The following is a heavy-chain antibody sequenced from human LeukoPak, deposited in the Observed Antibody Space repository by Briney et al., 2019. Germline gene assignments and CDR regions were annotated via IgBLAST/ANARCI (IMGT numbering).Heavy chain of an antibody. CDR1: GFTFDDHH. V-gene: IGHV3-11*04. Sequence: GVPLTLSCAASGFTFDDHHMGWVPQAPGKGREWISSISSSGSTIYCADSVKGRLTISGDNAKNSLYLQMNSLRAEDTAVYYCARQIAAVDYWGQGTLVTVSS. CDR2: ISSSGSTI. D-gene: IGHD6-25*01. CDR3: ARQIAAVDY. J-gene: IGHJ4*02.